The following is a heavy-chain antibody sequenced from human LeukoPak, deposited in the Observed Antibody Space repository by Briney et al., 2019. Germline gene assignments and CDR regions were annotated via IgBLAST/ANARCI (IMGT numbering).Heavy chain of an antibody. CDR3: ARGIGSGWYGVDY. Sequence: PGGSLRLSCAASAFTFSSYGMHWVRQAPGKGLEWVAVIWYDGSNKYYTDSVKGRFTISRDNSKNTLYLQMNSLRAEDTAVYYCARGIGSGWYGVDYWGQGTLVTVSS. V-gene: IGHV3-33*01. CDR1: AFTFSSYG. CDR2: IWYDGSNK. J-gene: IGHJ4*02. D-gene: IGHD6-19*01.